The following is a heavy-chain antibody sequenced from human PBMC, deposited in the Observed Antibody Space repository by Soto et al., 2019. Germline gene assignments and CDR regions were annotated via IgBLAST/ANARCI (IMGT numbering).Heavy chain of an antibody. J-gene: IGHJ5*02. V-gene: IGHV1-58*01. CDR1: GFTFTSSA. CDR3: AASLSGEVHNWFDP. Sequence: SVKVSCKASGFTFTSSAVQWVRQARGQRLEWIGWIVVGSGNTNYAQKFQERVTITRDMSTSTAYMELSSLRSEDTAVYYCAASLSGEVHNWFDPWGQGTLVTVSS. D-gene: IGHD6-19*01. CDR2: IVVGSGNT.